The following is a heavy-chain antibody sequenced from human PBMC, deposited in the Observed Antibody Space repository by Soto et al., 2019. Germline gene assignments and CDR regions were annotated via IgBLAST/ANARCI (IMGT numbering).Heavy chain of an antibody. V-gene: IGHV1-69*06. Sequence: QVQLVQSGAEVKKPESSVKVSCKTSGGTFVRHVISWVRQAPGQGPEWMGKINPLSGRPNYAQKFQDRVTFTADTDSSTAYMELSTLRSDDTAVYYCATPACAATWCSPSPNLDHWGQGTLVTVSS. D-gene: IGHD2-2*01. CDR2: INPLSGRP. CDR3: ATPACAATWCSPSPNLDH. CDR1: GGTFVRHV. J-gene: IGHJ4*02.